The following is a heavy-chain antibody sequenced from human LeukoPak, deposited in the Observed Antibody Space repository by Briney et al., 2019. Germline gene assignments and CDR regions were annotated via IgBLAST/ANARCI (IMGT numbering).Heavy chain of an antibody. Sequence: ASETLSLTCAVYGGSFSGYYWSWIRQPPGKGLEWIGEINHSGSTNYNPSLKSRVTISVDTSKNQFSLKLSSVTAADTAVYYCARAVYGDGYSYGSDYYFDYWGQGTLVTVSS. V-gene: IGHV4-34*01. D-gene: IGHD5-18*01. CDR1: GGSFSGYY. J-gene: IGHJ4*02. CDR3: ARAVYGDGYSYGSDYYFDY. CDR2: INHSGST.